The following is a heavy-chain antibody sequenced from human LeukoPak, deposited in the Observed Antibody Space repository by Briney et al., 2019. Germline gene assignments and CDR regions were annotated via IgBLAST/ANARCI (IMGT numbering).Heavy chain of an antibody. CDR3: AREEPAGSIDY. V-gene: IGHV3-64*01. CDR2: ISGNGDST. CDR1: GFVFNSHP. Sequence: GGPLRLSCAASGFVFNSHPMHWVRQAPGKGLECVSAISGNGDSTYYANSVKGRFTISRDNSRNTLYLQMGSLRAEDTALYYCAREEPAGSIDYWGQGTLVTVSS. D-gene: IGHD1-14*01. J-gene: IGHJ4*02.